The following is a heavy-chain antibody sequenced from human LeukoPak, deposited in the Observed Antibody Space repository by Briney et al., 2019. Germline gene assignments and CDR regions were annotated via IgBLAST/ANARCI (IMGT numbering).Heavy chain of an antibody. CDR3: VRDRYSSFRG. V-gene: IGHV3-11*06. J-gene: IGHJ4*02. CDR1: GFTFSDYY. CDR2: ISSSSSYI. D-gene: IGHD6-13*01. Sequence: PGGSLRLSCAASGFTFSDYYMTWIRQAPGKGLEWVSSISSSSSYIYYADSVKGRFTISRDNAKNSLYLQMNSLRAEDTAVYYCVRDRYSSFRGWGQGTLVTVSS.